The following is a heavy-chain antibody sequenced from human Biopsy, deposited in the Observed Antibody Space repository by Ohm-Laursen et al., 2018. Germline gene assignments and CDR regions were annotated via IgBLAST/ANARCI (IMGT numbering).Heavy chain of an antibody. CDR2: IFYGGIT. Sequence: TLSLTCAVSGGSISSETYNWGRIRPPPGQGLDGIGSIFYGGITYYNPYLKSRVTISVDTSKNQFSLNLSSATGADTAVYYCARHPTGYWFDPWDQGTLVTVSS. CDR1: GGSISSETYN. CDR3: ARHPTGYWFDP. J-gene: IGHJ5*02. V-gene: IGHV4-39*01.